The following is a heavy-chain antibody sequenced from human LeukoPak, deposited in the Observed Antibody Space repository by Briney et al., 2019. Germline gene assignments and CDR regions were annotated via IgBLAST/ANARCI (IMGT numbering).Heavy chain of an antibody. D-gene: IGHD2-21*02. J-gene: IGHJ4*02. CDR1: GGSISSSSYY. CDR2: IYYSATT. CDR3: ARPGRRDYYFDY. V-gene: IGHV4-39*01. Sequence: PSETLSLTCTVSGGSISSSSYYWGWIRQPPGKGLEWIVSIYYSATTSYTPSLKSRVTISVDTSKNQFSLKLSSVTAADTAVYYCARPGRRDYYFDYWGQGTLVTVSS.